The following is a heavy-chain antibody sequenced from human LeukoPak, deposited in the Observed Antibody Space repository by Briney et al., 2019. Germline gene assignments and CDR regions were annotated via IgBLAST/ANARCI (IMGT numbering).Heavy chain of an antibody. D-gene: IGHD5-12*01. J-gene: IGHJ4*02. Sequence: KPSETLSLTCAVYGGSFSGYYWSWIRQPPGKGLEWIGEINHSGSTNYNPSLKSRVTISVDTSKNQFSLKLSSVTAADTAVYYCARRRSQWLRFGGDRFDYWGQGTLVTVSS. CDR2: INHSGST. CDR3: ARRRSQWLRFGGDRFDY. V-gene: IGHV4-34*01. CDR1: GGSFSGYY.